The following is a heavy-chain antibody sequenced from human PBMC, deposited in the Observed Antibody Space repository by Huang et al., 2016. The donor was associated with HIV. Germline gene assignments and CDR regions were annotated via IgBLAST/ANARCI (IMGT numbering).Heavy chain of an antibody. J-gene: IGHJ1*01. CDR2: IYYIGTT. CDR1: GDSINSNTFY. V-gene: IGHV4-39*02. CDR3: ARTGVAVSDDPEYFQH. Sequence: LQESGPGLVGPSETLSLTCAVSGDSINSNTFYWGWIRRPPGKALEWIGSIYYIGTTYYNPALRRRSRIAVDASKNRIFLHLRSVTAADTGVYYCARTGVAVSDDPEYFQHWGQGALVTIS. D-gene: IGHD3-3*01.